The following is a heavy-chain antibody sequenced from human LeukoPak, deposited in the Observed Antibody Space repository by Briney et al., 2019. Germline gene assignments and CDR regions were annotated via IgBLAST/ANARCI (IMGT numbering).Heavy chain of an antibody. V-gene: IGHV3-7*01. J-gene: IGHJ4*02. CDR1: GFTFSSYW. CDR2: IKEDGSEK. Sequence: PGGSLRLSCAASGFTFSSYWMSWVRQAPGKGLEWVANIKEDGSEKYYVDSVKGRFTISRDNAKNSLYLQMNSLRAEDTAVYYCASGYYGSGSYYYFDYWGQGTLVTVSS. CDR3: ASGYYGSGSYYYFDY. D-gene: IGHD3-10*01.